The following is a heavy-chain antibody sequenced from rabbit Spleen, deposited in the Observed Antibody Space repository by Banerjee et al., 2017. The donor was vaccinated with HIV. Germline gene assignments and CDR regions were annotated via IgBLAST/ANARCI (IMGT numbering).Heavy chain of an antibody. CDR2: IDPLFGTT. Sequence: QSLEESGGDLVKPGASLTLTCTASGFTMSSSDWIYWVRQAPGKGLEWIGYIDPLFGTTYYANWVNGRFTISSHNAQNTLYLQLNSLTAADTATYFCVRGASSSGYYSLWGQGTLVTVS. CDR3: VRGASSSGYYSL. J-gene: IGHJ4*01. D-gene: IGHD1-1*01. V-gene: IGHV1S40*01. CDR1: GFTMSSSDW.